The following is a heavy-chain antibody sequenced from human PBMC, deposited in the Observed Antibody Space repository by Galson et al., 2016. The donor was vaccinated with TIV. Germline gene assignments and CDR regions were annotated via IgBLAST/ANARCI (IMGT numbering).Heavy chain of an antibody. J-gene: IGHJ6*02. D-gene: IGHD2-21*01. V-gene: IGHV3-66*02. CDR3: ARERRYCGNECYLYYYYGMDV. CDR2: IYTDGST. Sequence: SLRLSCAASGFPVSDNYMTWVRRAPGKGLEWVSMIYTDGSTHYADSVKGRFTISRDNSKNTLYLQMNRLRVEDTAVYYCARERRYCGNECYLYYYYGMDVWGPGTTVTVSS. CDR1: GFPVSDNY.